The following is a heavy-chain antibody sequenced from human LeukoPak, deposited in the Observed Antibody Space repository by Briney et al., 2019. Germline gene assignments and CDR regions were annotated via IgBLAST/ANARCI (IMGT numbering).Heavy chain of an antibody. CDR2: INPNSGGT. CDR3: AREAKPYYYYYGMDV. D-gene: IGHD1-14*01. Sequence: ASVKVSCKASGYTFTGYYMHWVRQAPGRGLEWMGWINPNSGGTNYAQKFQGRVTMTRDTSISTAYMELSRLRSDDTAVYYCAREAKPYYYYYGMDVWGQGTTVTVSS. J-gene: IGHJ6*02. V-gene: IGHV1-2*02. CDR1: GYTFTGYY.